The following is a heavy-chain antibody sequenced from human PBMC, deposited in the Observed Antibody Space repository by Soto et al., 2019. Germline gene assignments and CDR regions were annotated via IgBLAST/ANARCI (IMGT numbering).Heavy chain of an antibody. J-gene: IGHJ6*02. D-gene: IGHD6-6*01. CDR1: GYTFSTSG. CDR2: ISTYNGDA. V-gene: IGHV1-18*01. Sequence: QAQLEQSGAEVKKPGASVKVSCKSSGYTFSTSGISWVRQAPGQGLEWMGWISTYNGDANYAQRFQGRVTMTTDTSTSTTFMELRRLRSDDTAVYYCAREGPRPYYYYGMDVWGQGTTVTVSS. CDR3: AREGPRPYYYYGMDV.